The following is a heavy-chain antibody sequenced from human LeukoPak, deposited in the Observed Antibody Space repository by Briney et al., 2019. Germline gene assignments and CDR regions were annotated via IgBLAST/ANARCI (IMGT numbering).Heavy chain of an antibody. Sequence: GGSLRLSCAASGFTFSSYWMSWVRQAPGKGLEWVANIKEDGSEKYYVDSVKGRFTISRDNVKNSLFLQMNCLRADDTAVYYCARDLGWLQFDYWGQGTLVTVSS. D-gene: IGHD5-24*01. J-gene: IGHJ4*02. V-gene: IGHV3-7*01. CDR1: GFTFSSYW. CDR3: ARDLGWLQFDY. CDR2: IKEDGSEK.